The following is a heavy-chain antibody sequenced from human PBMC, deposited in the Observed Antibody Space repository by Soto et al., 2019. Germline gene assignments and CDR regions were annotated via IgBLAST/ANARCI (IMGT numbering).Heavy chain of an antibody. J-gene: IGHJ4*02. CDR1: GYTFTSYD. Sequence: ASVKVSCKASGYTFTSYDIYWVRQATGQGLEWMGWMNPNTGDSSYAQKFQGRVTMTSDTSITTAHMELSSLRSEDTAVYYCARRAETNGRNGFGADKYYFDFWGQGTLVTVSS. CDR3: ARRAETNGRNGFGADKYYFDF. CDR2: MNPNTGDS. D-gene: IGHD1-1*01. V-gene: IGHV1-8*01.